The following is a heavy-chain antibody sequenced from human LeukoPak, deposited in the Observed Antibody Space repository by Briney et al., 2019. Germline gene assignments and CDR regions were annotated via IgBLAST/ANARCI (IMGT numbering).Heavy chain of an antibody. J-gene: IGHJ4*02. CDR2: ISNSGGTI. D-gene: IGHD4-11*01. V-gene: IGHV3-11*01. CDR1: GFTFSDYY. CDR3: ARRYSNSFDY. Sequence: KSGRSLRLSCAASGFTFSDYYMTWIRQAPGKGLEWVSYISNSGGTIYYTDSVKGRFTISRDNAKNSLYLQMNSLRAEDTAVYYCARRYSNSFDYWGQGTLVTASS.